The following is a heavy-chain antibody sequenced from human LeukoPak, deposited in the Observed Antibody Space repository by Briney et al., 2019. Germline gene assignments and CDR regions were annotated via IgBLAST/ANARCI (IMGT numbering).Heavy chain of an antibody. CDR3: ATLGYCSGGSCSQGDY. V-gene: IGHV1-2*02. D-gene: IGHD2-15*01. Sequence: ASVKVSCKASGYTFLDYYIHWVRQAPGQGLEGMGWFNPSSGGTNYAQKFQGRVTMTRDTSISTAYMELSRLTSDDAAVYYCATLGYCSGGSCSQGDYWGQGTLVTVSS. J-gene: IGHJ4*02. CDR1: GYTFLDYY. CDR2: FNPSSGGT.